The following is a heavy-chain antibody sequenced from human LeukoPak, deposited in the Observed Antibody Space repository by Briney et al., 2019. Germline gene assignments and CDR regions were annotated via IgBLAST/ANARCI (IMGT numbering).Heavy chain of an antibody. CDR1: GGSISSGSYY. D-gene: IGHD6-19*01. CDR2: IYTSGST. J-gene: IGHJ4*02. V-gene: IGHV4-61*02. Sequence: NPSETLSLTCTVSGGSISSGSYYWSWIRQPAGKGLEWIGRIYTSGSTNYNPSLKSRVTMSVDTSKNQFSLKLSSVTAADTAVYYCAREGIGSGWKSFDYWGQGTLVTVSS. CDR3: AREGIGSGWKSFDY.